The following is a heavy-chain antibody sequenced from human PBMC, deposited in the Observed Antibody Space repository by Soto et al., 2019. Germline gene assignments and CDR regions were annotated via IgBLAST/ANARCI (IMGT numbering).Heavy chain of an antibody. Sequence: QVQLVQSGAVVKKPGASVKVSCKASGYTFTNFGISWVRQAPGQGLEWMGWISAYNGNTNYAQNFQGRVTMTTDTSTSTGYMELRSLRSDDTAVYYWARGGTPIDYWGQGTLVTVSS. CDR2: ISAYNGNT. D-gene: IGHD3-16*01. J-gene: IGHJ4*02. CDR1: GYTFTNFG. CDR3: ARGGTPIDY. V-gene: IGHV1-18*01.